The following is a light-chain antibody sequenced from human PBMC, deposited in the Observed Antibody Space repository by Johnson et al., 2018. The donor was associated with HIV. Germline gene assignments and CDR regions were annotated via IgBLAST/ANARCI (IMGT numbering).Light chain of an antibody. CDR3: GTWDSRLRNV. CDR1: SSNIGNNY. J-gene: IGLJ1*01. V-gene: IGLV1-51*02. Sequence: QSVLTQPPSVSAAPGQKVTISCSGSSSNIGNNYVSWYQQLPERAPKLLIYENNKRPSGIPDRFSGSKSGTSATLGITGLQTGDEADYYCGTWDSRLRNVFGTGTKVTVL. CDR2: ENN.